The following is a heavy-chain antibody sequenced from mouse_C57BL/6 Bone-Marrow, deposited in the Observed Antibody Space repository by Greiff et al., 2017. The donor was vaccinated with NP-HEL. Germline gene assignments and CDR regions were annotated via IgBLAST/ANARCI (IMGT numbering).Heavy chain of an antibody. CDR1: GFNIKDYY. Sequence: VQLKESGAELVKPGASVKLSCTASGFNIKDYYMHWVKQRTEQGLEWIGRIDPEDGENKYAPKFQGKATITADTSSNTAYLQLSSLTSEDTAVYYCAIYDGYFAWFAYWGQGTLVTVSA. D-gene: IGHD2-3*01. V-gene: IGHV14-2*01. CDR2: IDPEDGEN. CDR3: AIYDGYFAWFAY. J-gene: IGHJ3*01.